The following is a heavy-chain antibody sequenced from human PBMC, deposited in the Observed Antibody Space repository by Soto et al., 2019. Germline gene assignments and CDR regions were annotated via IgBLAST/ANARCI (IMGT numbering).Heavy chain of an antibody. Sequence: ASVKVSCKASGHTFTSYDINWVRQATGQGLEWMGWMNPNSGNTGYAQKFQGRVTMTRNTSISTAYMELSSLRSEDTAVYYCARVNRNDYDFWSGYLYYYYYYGMDVWGQGTTVTVSS. CDR2: MNPNSGNT. D-gene: IGHD3-3*01. CDR3: ARVNRNDYDFWSGYLYYYYYYGMDV. V-gene: IGHV1-8*01. CDR1: GHTFTSYD. J-gene: IGHJ6*02.